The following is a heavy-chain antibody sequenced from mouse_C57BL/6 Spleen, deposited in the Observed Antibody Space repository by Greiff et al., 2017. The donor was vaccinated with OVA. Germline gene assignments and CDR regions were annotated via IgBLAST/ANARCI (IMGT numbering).Heavy chain of an antibody. CDR1: GYTFTSYW. Sequence: VQLQQSRAELAKPGASVKMSCKASGYTFTSYWMHWVKQRPGQGLEWIGYINPSTGYTEYNQKFKDKATLTADKSSSTAYMQLSSLTSEDSAVYYCARSNWDVYWGQGTTLTVSS. V-gene: IGHV1-7*01. CDR3: ARSNWDVY. D-gene: IGHD4-1*01. J-gene: IGHJ2*01. CDR2: INPSTGYT.